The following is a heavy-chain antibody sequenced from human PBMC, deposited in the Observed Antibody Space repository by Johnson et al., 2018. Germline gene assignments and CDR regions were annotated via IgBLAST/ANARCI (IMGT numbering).Heavy chain of an antibody. D-gene: IGHD4-17*01. J-gene: IGHJ6*02. CDR2: LIPIFGTA. CDR3: AKVGYGDYVGYYYGMDV. V-gene: IGHV1-69*01. CDR1: GGTFSNFA. Sequence: QVQLVQSGAEVKKPGSSVKVYCKASGGTFSNFAISWVRQAPGHGLEWMRGLIPIFGTATYAQKFQGRVTITADESTSPAYMELSSLRSEDTAVYYCAKVGYGDYVGYYYGMDVWGQGITVTVSS.